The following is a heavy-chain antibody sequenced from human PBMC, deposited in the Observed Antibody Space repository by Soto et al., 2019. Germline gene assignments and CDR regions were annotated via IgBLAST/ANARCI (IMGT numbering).Heavy chain of an antibody. J-gene: IGHJ6*02. V-gene: IGHV3-48*03. CDR2: ISSSGSTI. D-gene: IGHD6-6*01. CDR1: GFTFSSYE. Sequence: GGSLRLSRAASGFTFSSYEMNWVRQAPGKGLEWVSYISSSGSTIYYADSVKGRFTISRDNAENSLYLQMNSLRAEDTAVYYCARDGIAARPYYYYGMDVWGQGTTVTVSS. CDR3: ARDGIAARPYYYYGMDV.